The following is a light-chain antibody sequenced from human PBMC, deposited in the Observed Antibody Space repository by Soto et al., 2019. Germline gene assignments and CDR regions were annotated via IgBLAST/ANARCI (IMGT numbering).Light chain of an antibody. J-gene: IGKJ4*01. Sequence: DIQMTQSPSTLSASVGDRVTITCRASQSISSWLAWYQQKPGKPPKLLIYEASSLGSGVPPRFSGSASGTEFTLTISSLQPDDIATYYCQQYNSDLLTFGGGTKVEIK. CDR1: QSISSW. CDR3: QQYNSDLLT. CDR2: EAS. V-gene: IGKV1-5*03.